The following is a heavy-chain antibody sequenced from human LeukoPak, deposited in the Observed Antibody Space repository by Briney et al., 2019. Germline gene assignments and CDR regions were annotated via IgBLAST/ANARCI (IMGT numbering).Heavy chain of an antibody. CDR1: GGTFSSYA. Sequence: AASVKVSCKASGGTFSSYAISWVRQAPGQGLEWRGGIIPIFGTANYAQKFQGRVTITADESTSTAYMELSSLRSEDTAVYYCARDHGWFGELPPRYFDYWGQGTLVTVSS. CDR3: ARDHGWFGELPPRYFDY. V-gene: IGHV1-69*01. D-gene: IGHD3-10*01. CDR2: IIPIFGTA. J-gene: IGHJ4*02.